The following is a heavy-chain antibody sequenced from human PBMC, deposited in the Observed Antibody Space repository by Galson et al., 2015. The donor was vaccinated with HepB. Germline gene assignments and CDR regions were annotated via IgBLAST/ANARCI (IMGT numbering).Heavy chain of an antibody. CDR3: ARGRAAAGVGYFDY. Sequence: CAISGDSVSSDSDAWNWIRQSPLRGLEWLGRTYYRSKWYNDYAVSVKSRITINPDTSKNQFSLQLNSVTPDDTAVYYCARGRAAAGVGYFDYWGQGTLVTVSS. J-gene: IGHJ4*02. V-gene: IGHV6-1*01. D-gene: IGHD6-13*01. CDR1: GDSVSSDSDA. CDR2: TYYRSKWYN.